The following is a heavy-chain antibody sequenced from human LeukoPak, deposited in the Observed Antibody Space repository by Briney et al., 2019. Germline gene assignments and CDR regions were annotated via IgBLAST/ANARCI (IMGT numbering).Heavy chain of an antibody. CDR1: GYTFTSYV. CDR3: ARGRIAAAGNFDY. CDR2: ISAYNGNT. Sequence: GASVKDSCQATGYTFTSYVFSWVRQARGQGLDWMGWISAYNGNTSYAQKLQGRVTMTKDKSTSTAPMELRSLRSDDTVVYYCARGRIAAAGNFDYWGQGTLVTVSS. D-gene: IGHD6-13*01. V-gene: IGHV1-18*01. J-gene: IGHJ4*02.